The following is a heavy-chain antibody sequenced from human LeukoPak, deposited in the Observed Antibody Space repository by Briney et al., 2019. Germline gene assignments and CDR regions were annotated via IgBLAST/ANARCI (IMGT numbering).Heavy chain of an antibody. J-gene: IGHJ4*02. CDR2: INSDGSST. CDR3: ARVPYDFWSGYPDY. D-gene: IGHD3-3*01. CDR1: GFTVSINY. V-gene: IGHV3-74*01. Sequence: GGSLRLSCAASGFTVSINYMSWVRQAPGKGLVWVSRINSDGSSTSYADSVKGRFTISRDNAKNTLYLQMGSLRAEDMAVYYCARVPYDFWSGYPDYWGQGTLVTVSS.